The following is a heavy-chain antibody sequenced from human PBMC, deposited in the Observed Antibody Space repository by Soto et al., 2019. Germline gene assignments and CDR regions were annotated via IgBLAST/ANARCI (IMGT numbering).Heavy chain of an antibody. CDR2: IIPIFGTA. CDR3: ARAEIPSTMDSSYYYYGMDV. CDR1: GGTFSSYA. D-gene: IGHD3-10*01. J-gene: IGHJ6*02. V-gene: IGHV1-69*01. Sequence: QVQLVQSGAEVKKPGSSVKVSCKASGGTFSSYAISWVRQAPGQGLKWMGGIIPIFGTANYAQKFQGRVTITADESTSTAYMELSSLRSEDTAVYYCARAEIPSTMDSSYYYYGMDVWGQGTTVTVSS.